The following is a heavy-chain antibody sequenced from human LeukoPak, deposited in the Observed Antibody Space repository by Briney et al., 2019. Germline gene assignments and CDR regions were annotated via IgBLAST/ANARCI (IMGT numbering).Heavy chain of an antibody. CDR1: GFTFRSYS. CDR2: ISSSSSTI. V-gene: IGHV3-48*02. Sequence: PGGCLRLSCAASGFTFRSYSINSVRQARGKGREWVSYISSSSSTIYYADSVECRFTISRDNAKNSLYLQMNSLRDEDTAVYYCARDPSLQVVPAATSFDYWGQGALVTVSS. D-gene: IGHD2-2*01. CDR3: ARDPSLQVVPAATSFDY. J-gene: IGHJ4*02.